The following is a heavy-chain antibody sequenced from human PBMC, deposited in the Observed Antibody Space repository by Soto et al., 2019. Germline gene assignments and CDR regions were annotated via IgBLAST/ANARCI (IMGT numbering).Heavy chain of an antibody. CDR2: IKSKTDGGTT. J-gene: IGHJ4*02. D-gene: IGHD3-10*01. V-gene: IGHV3-15*01. Sequence: EVQLVESGGGLVKPGGSLRLSCAASGFTFSNAWMSWVRQAPGKGLEWVGRIKSKTDGGTTDYAAPVKGRFTISRDDSKNTLYLQKDSLNTGDTAVYYCTADARVRGVIRPPKWGQGPMVTVSS. CDR1: GFTFSNAW. CDR3: TADARVRGVIRPPK.